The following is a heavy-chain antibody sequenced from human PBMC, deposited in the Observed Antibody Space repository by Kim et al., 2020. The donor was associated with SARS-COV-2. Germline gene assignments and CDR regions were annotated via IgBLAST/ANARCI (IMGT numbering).Heavy chain of an antibody. CDR1: GFTFSSYA. CDR3: ARDRSKFITIPRRFGWFDP. Sequence: GGSLRLSCAASGFTFSSYAMHWVRQAPGKGLEWVAVISYDGSNKYYADSVKGRFTISRDNSKNTLYLQMNSLRAEDTAVYYCARDRSKFITIPRRFGWFDPWGQGTLVTVSS. V-gene: IGHV3-30*04. D-gene: IGHD3-10*01. J-gene: IGHJ5*02. CDR2: ISYDGSNK.